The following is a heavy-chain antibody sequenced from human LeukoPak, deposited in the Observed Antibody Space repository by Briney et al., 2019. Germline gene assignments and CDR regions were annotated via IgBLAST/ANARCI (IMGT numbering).Heavy chain of an antibody. J-gene: IGHJ6*03. D-gene: IGHD2-2*02. CDR1: GGTFNSYA. Sequence: ASVKVSCKASGGTFNSYAISWVRQAPGQGIEWMGGIIPIFGTANYAQKFQGRVTMTRDMSTSTVYMDLSSLRSEDTAVYYYARVAAEVVGLPGAIGFGWLRRDYYYMDVWGKGTTVTVSS. CDR2: IIPIFGTA. CDR3: ARVAAEVVGLPGAIGFGWLRRDYYYMDV. V-gene: IGHV1-69*05.